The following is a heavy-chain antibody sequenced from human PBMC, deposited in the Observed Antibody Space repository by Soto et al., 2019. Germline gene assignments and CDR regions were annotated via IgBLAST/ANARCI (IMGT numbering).Heavy chain of an antibody. CDR3: ARDSGYEIIDAFDI. D-gene: IGHD5-12*01. J-gene: IGHJ3*02. CDR1: GFTFSSYG. CDR2: IWYDGSNK. Sequence: GGSLRLSCAASGFTFSSYGMHWVRQAPGKGLEWVAVIWYDGSNKYYADSVKGRFTISRDNSKNTLYLQMNSLRAEDTAVYYCARDSGYEIIDAFDIWGQGTMVTVSS. V-gene: IGHV3-33*01.